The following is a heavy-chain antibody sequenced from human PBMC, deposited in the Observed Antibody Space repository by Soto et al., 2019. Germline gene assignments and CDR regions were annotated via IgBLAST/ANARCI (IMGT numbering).Heavy chain of an antibody. CDR2: IYYNGNT. J-gene: IGHJ4*02. Sequence: QVQLQESGPGLVKPSETLSLTCTVSGGSISNHYWSWIRQPPGKGLEWIGYIYYNGNTNYNPSLKSRVTMSVDTSKNHIPLKFSSVTAADTAVYYCTRANWYSEYWGQGTLVTVSS. CDR3: TRANWYSEY. CDR1: GGSISNHY. D-gene: IGHD7-27*01. V-gene: IGHV4-59*11.